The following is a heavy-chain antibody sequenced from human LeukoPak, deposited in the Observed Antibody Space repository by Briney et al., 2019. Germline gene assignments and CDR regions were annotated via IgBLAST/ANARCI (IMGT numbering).Heavy chain of an antibody. CDR3: AREGSSGARDYNWFDP. J-gene: IGHJ5*02. V-gene: IGHV1-46*01. D-gene: IGHD6-19*01. Sequence: ASVKVSCKASGYTFTSYYMHWVRQAPGQGLEWMGIINPSSGSTSYAQKFQGRVTMTRDTSTSTVYMELSSLRSEDTAVYYCAREGSSGARDYNWFDPWGQGTLVTVSS. CDR2: INPSSGST. CDR1: GYTFTSYY.